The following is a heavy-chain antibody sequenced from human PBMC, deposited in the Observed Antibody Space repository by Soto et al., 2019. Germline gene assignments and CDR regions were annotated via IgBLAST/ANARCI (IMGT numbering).Heavy chain of an antibody. D-gene: IGHD7-27*01. CDR2: IYYSGST. CDR3: ARHSLGELNLRDAFDI. J-gene: IGHJ3*02. V-gene: IGHV4-59*08. Sequence: SETLSLTCTVSGGSISSYYWSWIRQPPGKGLEWIGYIYYSGSTNYNPSLKSRVTISVDTSKNQFSLKLSSVTAADTAVYYCARHSLGELNLRDAFDIWGQGTMVTVSS. CDR1: GGSISSYY.